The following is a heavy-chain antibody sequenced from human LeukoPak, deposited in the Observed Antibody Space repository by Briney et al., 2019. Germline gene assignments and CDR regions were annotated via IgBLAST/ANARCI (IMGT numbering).Heavy chain of an antibody. CDR3: ARDPSNSIGYQIYFDY. Sequence: ASVKVSCKASGYTFTSYGISWVRQAPGQGLEWMGWISAYDGNTNYAQKLQGRVTMTTDTSTRTAYMELRSLRSDDTAVYYCARDPSNSIGYQIYFDYWGQGTLVTVSS. CDR1: GYTFTSYG. V-gene: IGHV1-18*01. CDR2: ISAYDGNT. J-gene: IGHJ4*02. D-gene: IGHD3-22*01.